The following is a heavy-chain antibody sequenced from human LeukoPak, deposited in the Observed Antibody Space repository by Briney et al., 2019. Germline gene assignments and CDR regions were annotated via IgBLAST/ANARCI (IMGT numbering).Heavy chain of an antibody. CDR2: IYTSGST. Sequence: SETLSLTCTVSGGSISSGSYYWSWIRQPAGKGLEWIGRIYTSGSTNYNPSLKSRVTISVDTSKNQFSLNLSSVTAADTALYFCARVISWYSSGWYLRVDAFDISGQGTMVTVSS. V-gene: IGHV4-61*02. CDR1: GGSISSGSYY. D-gene: IGHD6-19*01. CDR3: ARVISWYSSGWYLRVDAFDI. J-gene: IGHJ3*02.